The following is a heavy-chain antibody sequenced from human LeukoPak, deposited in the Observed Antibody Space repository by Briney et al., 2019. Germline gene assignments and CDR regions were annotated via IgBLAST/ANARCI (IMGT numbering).Heavy chain of an antibody. J-gene: IGHJ4*02. Sequence: GGSLRLSRAASGFTFSSYAMSWVRQAPGKGLEWVSAISGSGGSTYYADSVKGRFTISRDNSKNTLYLQMNSLRAEDTAVYYCAKRPYYDSSGYYWGQGTLVTVSS. CDR1: GFTFSSYA. D-gene: IGHD3-22*01. V-gene: IGHV3-23*01. CDR3: AKRPYYDSSGYY. CDR2: ISGSGGST.